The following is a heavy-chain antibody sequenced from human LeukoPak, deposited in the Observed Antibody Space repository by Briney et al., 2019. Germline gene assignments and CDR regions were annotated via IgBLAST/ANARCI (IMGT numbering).Heavy chain of an antibody. CDR2: IKSDGSST. V-gene: IGHV3-74*01. CDR3: ERDTGPKWVRDEFDL. CDR1: VFASSDHC. D-gene: IGHD1-26*01. Sequence: PGGSLRLSCASSVFASSDHCMHGGRQAPGKGLVWVSRIKSDGSSTRYADFVKGRFTISRDNAKNTLYLQMNSLRAETTAVYYCERDTGPKWVRDEFDLWGRGTLVTVSS. J-gene: IGHJ4*02.